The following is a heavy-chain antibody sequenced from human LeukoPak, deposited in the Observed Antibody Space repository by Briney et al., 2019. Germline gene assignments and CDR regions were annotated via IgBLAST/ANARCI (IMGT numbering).Heavy chain of an antibody. CDR1: GFALSSYT. CDR2: ISGGGSYI. D-gene: IGHD5-12*01. CDR3: ARDSDSGYGPFAS. V-gene: IGHV3-21*01. Sequence: GGSLRLSCAASGFALSSYTINWVRQAPGKGLEWVSSISGGGSYISYADSVKGRFTISRDNAQNSLSLQMNSLRAEDTAVYYCARDSDSGYGPFASWGQGTLVTVSS. J-gene: IGHJ4*02.